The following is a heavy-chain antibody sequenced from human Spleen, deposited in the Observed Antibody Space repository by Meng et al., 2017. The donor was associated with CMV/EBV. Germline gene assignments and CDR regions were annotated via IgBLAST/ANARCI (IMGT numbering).Heavy chain of an antibody. CDR2: INTSGGSA. V-gene: IGHV3-53*01. D-gene: IGHD6-6*01. J-gene: IGHJ4*02. CDR3: ARRSSSSRPDDY. CDR1: GFTVSTNF. Sequence: GESLKISCAASGFTVSTNFMTWVRQAPGKGLEWVSLINTSGGSAYYADSVKGRFTISRDNSKNTLYLQMNSLRAEDTAVYYCARRSSSSRPDDYWGQGTLVTVSS.